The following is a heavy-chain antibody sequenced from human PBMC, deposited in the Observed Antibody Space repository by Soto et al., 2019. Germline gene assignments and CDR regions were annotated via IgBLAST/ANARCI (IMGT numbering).Heavy chain of an antibody. CDR1: GGTFSSYA. Sequence: SVKVSCKASGGTFSSYAISWVRQAPGQGLEWMGGIIPIFGTANYAQKFQGRVTITADESTSTAYMELSGLRSEDTAVYYCAEYYHYDSSGYRDYWGQGTLVTVSS. D-gene: IGHD3-22*01. CDR2: IIPIFGTA. J-gene: IGHJ4*02. CDR3: AEYYHYDSSGYRDY. V-gene: IGHV1-69*13.